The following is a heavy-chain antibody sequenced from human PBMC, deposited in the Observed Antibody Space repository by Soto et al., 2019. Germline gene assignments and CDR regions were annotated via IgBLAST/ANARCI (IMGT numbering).Heavy chain of an antibody. CDR1: GFTFSTYN. D-gene: IGHD2-2*01. V-gene: IGHV3-48*02. CDR3: ARGGQYCSSTTCYFRDF. J-gene: IGHJ4*02. CDR2: ISSSGSTL. Sequence: GGFLRLSCAASGFTFSTYNMNWVRQAPGKGQEWVSYISSSGSTLDYADSVKGRFTISRDNAKNSVYLQMNSLRDEDTAVYYCARGGQYCSSTTCYFRDFWGQGTLVTVSS.